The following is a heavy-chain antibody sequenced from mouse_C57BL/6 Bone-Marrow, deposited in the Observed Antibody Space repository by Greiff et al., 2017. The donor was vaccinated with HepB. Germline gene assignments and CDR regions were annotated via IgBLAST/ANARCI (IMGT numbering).Heavy chain of an antibody. CDR1: GYAFTNYL. CDR3: ARRRKMIKDY. V-gene: IGHV1-54*01. Sequence: QVQLQQSGAELVRPGTSVKVSCKASGYAFTNYLIEWVKQRPGQGLEWIGVINPGSGGTNYNEKFKSKATLTVDKSSSTAYMQLSSLTTEDSAIYYCARRRKMIKDYWGQGTTLTVSS. D-gene: IGHD2-4*01. CDR2: INPGSGGT. J-gene: IGHJ2*01.